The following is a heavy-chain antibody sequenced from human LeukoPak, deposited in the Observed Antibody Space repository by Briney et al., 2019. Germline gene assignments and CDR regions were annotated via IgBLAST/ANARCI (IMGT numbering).Heavy chain of an antibody. Sequence: SETLSLTCTVSGGSISSYYWSWIRQPPGKGLEWIGYIYYSGSTTYNPSLKSRVTVSVDTSKNQFSLQLSSVTAADTAVYYCARRFPGYYYYMDVWGKGTTVTVSS. V-gene: IGHV4-59*01. J-gene: IGHJ6*03. CDR2: IYYSGST. D-gene: IGHD2-21*01. CDR1: GGSISSYY. CDR3: ARRFPGYYYYMDV.